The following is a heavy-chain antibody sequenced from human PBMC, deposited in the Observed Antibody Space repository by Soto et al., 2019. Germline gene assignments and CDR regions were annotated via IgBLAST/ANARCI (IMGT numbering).Heavy chain of an antibody. V-gene: IGHV1-69*01. Sequence: QVQLVQSGAEVKKPGSSVKVSCKASGGTFSSYAISWVRQAPGQWLEWMGGISPIFGTANYAQKFQGRVTITADEYTSTAYMELSSLRSEDTAVYYCARGDYYDIVVGYYFDYWGQGTLVTVSS. CDR1: GGTFSSYA. D-gene: IGHD3-22*01. J-gene: IGHJ4*02. CDR3: ARGDYYDIVVGYYFDY. CDR2: ISPIFGTA.